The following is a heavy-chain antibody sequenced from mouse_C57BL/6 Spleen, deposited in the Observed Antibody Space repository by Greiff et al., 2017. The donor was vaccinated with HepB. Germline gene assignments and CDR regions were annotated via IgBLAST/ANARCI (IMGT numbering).Heavy chain of an antibody. CDR1: GYTFTDYY. J-gene: IGHJ2*01. CDR3: ARNSHYYGSFDY. CDR2: INPYNGGT. D-gene: IGHD1-1*01. V-gene: IGHV1-19*01. Sequence: VQLQQSGPVLVKPGASVKMSCKASGYTFTDYYMNWVKQSHGKSLEWIGVINPYNGGTSYNQKFKGKATLTVDKSSSTAYMELNSLTSEDSAVYYCARNSHYYGSFDYWGQGTTLTVSS.